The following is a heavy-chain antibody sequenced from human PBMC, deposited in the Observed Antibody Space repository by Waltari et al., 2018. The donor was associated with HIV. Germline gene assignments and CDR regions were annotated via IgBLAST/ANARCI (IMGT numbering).Heavy chain of an antibody. CDR3: ARDTLNLYFGLDV. Sequence: EVQLEESGGGFVQPGGSLSLSCAASGFSFGDYAMNWVRQTAGQGLEWISYISSTSYNIKYADSGKGRFTIYRDNTKNSLDLEMNNLRDGDTAGYDCARDTLNLYFGLDVWGRGTAVTVSS. V-gene: IGHV3-48*02. J-gene: IGHJ6*02. CDR1: GFSFGDYA. CDR2: ISSTSYNI.